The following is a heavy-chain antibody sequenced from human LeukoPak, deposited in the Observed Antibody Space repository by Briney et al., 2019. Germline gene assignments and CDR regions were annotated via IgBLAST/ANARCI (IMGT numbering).Heavy chain of an antibody. CDR1: GFTFHHYS. V-gene: IGHV3-43*01. D-gene: IGHD5-12*01. Sequence: PGGSLRLSCAASGFTFHHYSMHWVRQPPGQGLEWVSLISGDGGITYYADSVRGRFTISRDNSKNSLSLEMNSLRTEDTALYYCAKDSNTGGYSFGSWGQGTLVTVTS. CDR2: ISGDGGIT. CDR3: AKDSNTGGYSFGS. J-gene: IGHJ4*02.